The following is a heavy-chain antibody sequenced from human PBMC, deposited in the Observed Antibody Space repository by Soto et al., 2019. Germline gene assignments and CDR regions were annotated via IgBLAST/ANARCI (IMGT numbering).Heavy chain of an antibody. CDR1: GFTFDDYA. D-gene: IGHD5-18*01. V-gene: IGHV3-43D*04. Sequence: EVQLVESGGVVVQPGGSLRLSCAASGFTFDDYAMHWVRQAPGKGLEWVSLISWDGGSTYYADSVKGRFTISRDNSKNSLYLQMNSLRAEDTALYYCAKDRGDTAMVTPYYYYGMDVWGQGTTVTVSS. CDR2: ISWDGGST. J-gene: IGHJ6*02. CDR3: AKDRGDTAMVTPYYYYGMDV.